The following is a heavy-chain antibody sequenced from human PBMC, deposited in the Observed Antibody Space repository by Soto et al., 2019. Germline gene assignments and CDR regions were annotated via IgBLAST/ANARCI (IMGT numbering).Heavy chain of an antibody. D-gene: IGHD3-9*01. V-gene: IGHV1-2*04. Sequence: QVQLVQSGAEVKKPGASVKVSCKASGYTFTGYYMHWVRQAPGQGLEWMGWINPNSGGTNYAQKFQGWVTMTRDTSISTAYMELGRLRSDDTAVYYCARWASGPDYDILTGYYKGGYYFDYWGQGTLVTVSS. CDR2: INPNSGGT. J-gene: IGHJ4*02. CDR3: ARWASGPDYDILTGYYKGGYYFDY. CDR1: GYTFTGYY.